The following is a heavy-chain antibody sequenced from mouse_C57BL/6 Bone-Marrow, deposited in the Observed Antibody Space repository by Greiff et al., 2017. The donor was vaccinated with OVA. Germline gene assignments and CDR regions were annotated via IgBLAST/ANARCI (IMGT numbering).Heavy chain of an antibody. Sequence: GQLVESGGGLVKPGGSLKLSCAASGFTFSSYAMSWVRQTPEKRLEWVATISDGGSYTYYPDNVKGRFTISRDNAKNNLYLQMSHLKSEDTAMYYCARKGIYGYDGFAYWGQGTLVTVSA. J-gene: IGHJ3*01. D-gene: IGHD2-2*01. CDR2: ISDGGSYT. V-gene: IGHV5-4*01. CDR3: ARKGIYGYDGFAY. CDR1: GFTFSSYA.